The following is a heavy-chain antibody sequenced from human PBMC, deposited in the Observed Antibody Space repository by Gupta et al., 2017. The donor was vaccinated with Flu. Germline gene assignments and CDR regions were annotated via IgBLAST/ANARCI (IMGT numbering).Heavy chain of an antibody. CDR3: AKDGERAVGTSQGDY. V-gene: IGHV3-53*02. D-gene: IGHD3-10*01. CDR1: GSTVSSNY. Sequence: EVQLVETGGGLIQPGGSLSLSCSPSGSTVSSNYMSWVRQAPGKGLEWVSVLYSGGSTYYADSVKSRFTISRDNSKNTLYLQMNSLRAEDTAVYYCAKDGERAVGTSQGDYWGQGTLVTVYS. J-gene: IGHJ4*02. CDR2: LYSGGST.